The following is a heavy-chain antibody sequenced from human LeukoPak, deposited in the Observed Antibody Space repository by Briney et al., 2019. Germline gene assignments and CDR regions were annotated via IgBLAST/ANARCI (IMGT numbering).Heavy chain of an antibody. D-gene: IGHD3-10*01. Sequence: SETLSLTCVVDGASFSDYYWSWIRQSPGKGLEWIGEINHSGSTNYNPSLKSRVTISIGTSKNQFSLKLNSVTAADTAVYYCARGRGNSASYTWCDSCGQGTLVTVSS. CDR2: INHSGST. CDR1: GASFSDYY. V-gene: IGHV4-34*01. J-gene: IGHJ5*01. CDR3: ARGRGNSASYTWCDS.